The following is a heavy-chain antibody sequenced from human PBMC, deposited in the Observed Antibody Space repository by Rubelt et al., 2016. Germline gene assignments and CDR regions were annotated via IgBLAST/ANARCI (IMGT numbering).Heavy chain of an antibody. D-gene: IGHD3-10*01. J-gene: IGHJ4*02. V-gene: IGHV1-18*01. CDR1: GYTFTSYG. CDR3: ARDPLPVRGVIMTPTH. CDR2: ISAYNGNT. Sequence: QVQLVQSGAEVKKPGASVKVSCKASGYTFTSYGISWVRQAPGQGLEWMGWISAYNGNTNYAQKLQCRVTRTTDTSTSTAYMELRSLRSDDTAVYYCARDPLPVRGVIMTPTHWGQGTLVTVSS.